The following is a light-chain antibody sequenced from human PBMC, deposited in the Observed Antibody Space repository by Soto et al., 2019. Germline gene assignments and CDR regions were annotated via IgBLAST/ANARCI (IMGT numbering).Light chain of an antibody. CDR3: QQYNSYSRT. J-gene: IGKJ1*01. V-gene: IGKV1-5*01. CDR1: QDISNY. CDR2: DAS. Sequence: DVQITQSPSSLSASVGDRVTITCQASQDISNYLNWYQQKPGKAPKLLIYDASSLESGVPSRFSGSGSGTEFTLTISSLQPDDFATYYCQQYNSYSRTFGQGTKVDI.